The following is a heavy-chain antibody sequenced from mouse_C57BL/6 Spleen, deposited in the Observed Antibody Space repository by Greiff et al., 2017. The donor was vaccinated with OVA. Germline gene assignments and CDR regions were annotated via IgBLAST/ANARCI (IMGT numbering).Heavy chain of an antibody. CDR2: INPSSGYT. Sequence: VQLQQSGADLARPGASVKLSCKASGYTFTSYTMHWVKQRPGQGLEWIGYINPSSGYTKYNQKFKDKATLTADKSSSTAYMQLSSLTSEDSAVYYCARWVNYEGAMDYWGQGTSVTVSS. V-gene: IGHV1-4*01. CDR3: ARWVNYEGAMDY. CDR1: GYTFTSYT. J-gene: IGHJ4*01. D-gene: IGHD1-1*01.